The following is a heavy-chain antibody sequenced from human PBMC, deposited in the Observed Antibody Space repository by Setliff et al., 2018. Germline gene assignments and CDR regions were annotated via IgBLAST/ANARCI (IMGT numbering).Heavy chain of an antibody. D-gene: IGHD3-10*01. CDR1: GFTFSSYG. V-gene: IGHV3-21*04. Sequence: GGSLSLSCAASGFTFSSYGMNWVRQAPGKGLEWVSCISGSSSYIHYADSMKGRFTISRDNAKNTLYLQMNSLRAEDTAVYYCAKNGFGVVALGVNNWFDPWGQGTLVTVSS. CDR2: ISGSSSYI. CDR3: AKNGFGVVALGVNNWFDP. J-gene: IGHJ5*02.